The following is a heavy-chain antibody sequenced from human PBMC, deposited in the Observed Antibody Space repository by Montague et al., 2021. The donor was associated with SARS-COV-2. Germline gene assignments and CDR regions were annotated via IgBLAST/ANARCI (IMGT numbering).Heavy chain of an antibody. V-gene: IGHV3-7*01. D-gene: IGHD6-19*01. CDR3: ARGSTGWYAIFGHYGMDV. J-gene: IGHJ6*02. Sequence: SLRLSCAASRFTISDFWMNWVRQAPGKGLEWVADIKHDGSEKSYVDPXXGRFTISRDNAKNSLYLQMNSLRAEDTAVYYCARGSTGWYAIFGHYGMDVWGQGTTVTVSS. CDR1: RFTISDFW. CDR2: IKHDGSEK.